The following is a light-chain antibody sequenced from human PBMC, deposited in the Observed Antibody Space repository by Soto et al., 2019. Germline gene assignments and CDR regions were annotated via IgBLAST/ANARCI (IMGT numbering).Light chain of an antibody. V-gene: IGKV1-9*01. CDR2: AAS. J-gene: IGKJ3*01. Sequence: IQLTQSPSSLSASVGDRVTITCRASQDITSYLAWYQQKPGKAPNLLIYAASTLQSGVPSMFSVSGSGTDFTLTISRLQPEDFATYYCQQVNTYPRTFGPGTKVDFK. CDR3: QQVNTYPRT. CDR1: QDITSY.